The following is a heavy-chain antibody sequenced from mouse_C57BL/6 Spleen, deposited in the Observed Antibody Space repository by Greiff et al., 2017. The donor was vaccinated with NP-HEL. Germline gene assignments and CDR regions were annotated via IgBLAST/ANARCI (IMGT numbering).Heavy chain of an antibody. CDR2: IHPNSGST. CDR1: GYTFTSYW. CDR3: GRRGSSYDGAMDD. D-gene: IGHD1-1*01. J-gene: IGHJ4*01. V-gene: IGHV1-64*01. Sequence: QVQLQQPGAELVKPGASVKLSCTASGYTFTSYWMHWVKQRPGQGLEWIGMIHPNSGSTNYNEKFKSKATLTVDKSSSTTYMQLSSLTSEESAVYYRGRRGSSYDGAMDDWGKGTSVTVAS.